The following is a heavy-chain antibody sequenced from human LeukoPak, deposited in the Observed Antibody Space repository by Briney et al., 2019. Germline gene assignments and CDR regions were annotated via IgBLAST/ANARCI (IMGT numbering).Heavy chain of an antibody. V-gene: IGHV4-59*01. CDR1: GGSISSYY. CDR3: ASMYSSSPNFDY. CDR2: IYYSGST. J-gene: IGHJ4*02. Sequence: PSETLSLTCTVSGGSISSYYWSWIRQPPGKGLKWLGYIYYSGSTNYNPSLKSRVTISVDTSTNQFSLKLSSVTAADTAVYYCASMYSSSPNFDYWGQGTLGTVSS. D-gene: IGHD6-6*01.